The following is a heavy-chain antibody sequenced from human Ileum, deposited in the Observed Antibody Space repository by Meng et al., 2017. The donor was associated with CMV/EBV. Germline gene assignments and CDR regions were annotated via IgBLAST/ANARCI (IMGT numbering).Heavy chain of an antibody. V-gene: IGHV4-39*02. J-gene: IGHJ4*02. CDR2: VYYSGST. CDR1: GGSITSSYY. D-gene: IGHD3-3*01. CDR3: ARRVAGLGANFDY. Sequence: CNVSGGSITSSYYWGWIRQPPGKGLEWIGSVYYSGSTHYNPSLKSRVTISVDMSKHHLSLKLTSVTAADTAVYYCARRVAGLGANFDYWGQGTLVTVSS.